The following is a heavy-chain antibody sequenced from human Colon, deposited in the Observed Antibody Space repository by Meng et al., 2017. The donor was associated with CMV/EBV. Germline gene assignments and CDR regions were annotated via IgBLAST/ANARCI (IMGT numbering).Heavy chain of an antibody. J-gene: IGHJ4*02. V-gene: IGHV3-7*03. CDR1: GFSFGIYW. CDR2: IKEDGTEN. D-gene: IGHD5-18*01. Sequence: GGSLRLSCAASGFSFGIYWMSWVRQAPGKGLEWVANIKEDGTENNYADSVKGRFTISRDNAKNSLYLEMNSLRAEDTAVYYCAKTRRYGYPARSVVVYWGQGTLVTVSS. CDR3: AKTRRYGYPARSVVVY.